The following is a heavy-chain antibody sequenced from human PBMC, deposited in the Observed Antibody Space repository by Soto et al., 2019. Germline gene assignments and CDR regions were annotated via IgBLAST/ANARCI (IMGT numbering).Heavy chain of an antibody. CDR1: GFTFSYYY. J-gene: IGHJ6*03. V-gene: IGHV3-11*01. CDR3: ARDSALSNGYYYYYYYMDV. D-gene: IGHD2-8*01. Sequence: GGSLRLSCAASGFTFSYYYMSWIRQAPGKGLEWVSYISSSGSTIYYADSVKGRFTISRDNAKNSLYLQMNSLRAEDTAVYYCARDSALSNGYYYYYYYMDVWGKGTTVTVSS. CDR2: ISSSGSTI.